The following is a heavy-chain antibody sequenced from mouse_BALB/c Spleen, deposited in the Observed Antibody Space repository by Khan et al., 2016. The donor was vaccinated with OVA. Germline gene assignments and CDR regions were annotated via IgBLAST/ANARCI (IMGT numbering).Heavy chain of an antibody. CDR3: ARDDGYSNYFVY. D-gene: IGHD2-3*01. V-gene: IGHV1S137*01. CDR2: ISTYYGDA. Sequence: VQLQESGAELVRPGVSVKISCKGSGYTFTDYAMHWVKQSHAKRLEWIGVISTYYGDASYNQKFKGKATMTVDKSSSTAYMELARLTSEDSAIYYCARDDGYSNYFVYWRQGTTLAVSS. J-gene: IGHJ2*01. CDR1: GYTFTDYA.